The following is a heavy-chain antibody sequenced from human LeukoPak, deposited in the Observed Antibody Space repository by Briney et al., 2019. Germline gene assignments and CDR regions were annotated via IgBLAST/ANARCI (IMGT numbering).Heavy chain of an antibody. CDR2: INNSGTTI. CDR1: GFTFSSYS. D-gene: IGHD3-22*01. Sequence: PGGPLRLSCAASGFTFSSYSMNLVRQAPGKGLEWGSYINNSGTTIYYADSVKGRFTISRDNAKNSLYLQMNSLRAEDTAVHYCARANYDSNGYYYSGPAFDIWGRGTTVTVSS. V-gene: IGHV3-48*01. CDR3: ARANYDSNGYYYSGPAFDI. J-gene: IGHJ3*02.